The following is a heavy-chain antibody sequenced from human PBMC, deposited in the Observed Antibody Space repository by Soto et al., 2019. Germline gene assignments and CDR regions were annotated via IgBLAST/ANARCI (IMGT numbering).Heavy chain of an antibody. CDR1: GYTFTRYG. Sequence: QVHLVQSGAEVKKPGASVKVSCKTSGYTFTRYGISWVRQAPGKGLERMGWIRGYDGRTNFAQKVQDRVTMTTDTPTSTVYVGLRSLSSGDTAVYYCAREGDVPYYYYGMDVWGQGTTVTVSS. J-gene: IGHJ6*02. V-gene: IGHV1-18*01. CDR3: AREGDVPYYYYGMDV. D-gene: IGHD2-21*02. CDR2: IRGYDGRT.